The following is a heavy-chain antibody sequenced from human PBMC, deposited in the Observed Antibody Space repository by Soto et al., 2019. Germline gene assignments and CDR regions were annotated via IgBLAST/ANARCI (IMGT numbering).Heavy chain of an antibody. CDR1: GITVSSNY. CDR3: ARQVNHYSGSDPYYFFYMDV. CDR2: IHTDGST. D-gene: IGHD5-12*01. Sequence: GGSLRLSCEPSGITVSSNYMTWVRQAPGKGLEWVSVIHTDGSTYYADSVKGRFEISRDNYQNTMYLQMNSLRAEDSAVYYCARQVNHYSGSDPYYFFYMDVWGKGTTVTVSS. V-gene: IGHV3-66*04. J-gene: IGHJ6*03.